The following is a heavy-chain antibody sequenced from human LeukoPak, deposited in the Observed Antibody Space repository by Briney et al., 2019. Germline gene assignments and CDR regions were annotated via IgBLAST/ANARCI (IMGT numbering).Heavy chain of an antibody. V-gene: IGHV4-61*02. Sequence: SQTLSLTCTVSGGSISSGSYYWSWIRQPAGKGMEWIGRIYTSGSTNYNPSLKSRVTLSVDTSKNQFSLKLSSVTAADTAVYYCARDRRGSPDYWGQGTLVSVSS. CDR2: IYTSGST. CDR3: ARDRRGSPDY. CDR1: GGSISSGSYY. J-gene: IGHJ4*02. D-gene: IGHD1-26*01.